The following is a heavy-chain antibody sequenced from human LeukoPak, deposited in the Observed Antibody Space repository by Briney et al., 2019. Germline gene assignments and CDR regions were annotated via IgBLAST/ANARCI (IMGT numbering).Heavy chain of an antibody. J-gene: IGHJ4*02. D-gene: IGHD1-26*01. CDR2: ITAGGGT. CDR1: NFAFNTYA. Sequence: GGSLRLSCAASNFAFNTYAMTWVRQAPGKGLEWASSITAGGGTSYADSVKGRFTISRDNSKNTLYLQMNSLRAEDTAVYYCAREAIVGATCFDYWGQGTLVTVSS. V-gene: IGHV3-23*01. CDR3: AREAIVGATCFDY.